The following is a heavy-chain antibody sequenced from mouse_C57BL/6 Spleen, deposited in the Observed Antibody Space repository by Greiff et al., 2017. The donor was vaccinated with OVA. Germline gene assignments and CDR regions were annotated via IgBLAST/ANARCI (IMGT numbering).Heavy chain of an antibody. Sequence: QVQLKQPGAELVRPGTSVKLSCKASGYTFTSYWMHWVKQRPGQGLEWIGVIDPSDSYTNYNQKFKGKATLTVDTSSSTAYMQLSSLTSEDSAVYYCARDRYGSSYGFDYWGQGTTLTVSS. D-gene: IGHD1-1*01. CDR2: IDPSDSYT. CDR1: GYTFTSYW. V-gene: IGHV1-59*01. CDR3: ARDRYGSSYGFDY. J-gene: IGHJ2*01.